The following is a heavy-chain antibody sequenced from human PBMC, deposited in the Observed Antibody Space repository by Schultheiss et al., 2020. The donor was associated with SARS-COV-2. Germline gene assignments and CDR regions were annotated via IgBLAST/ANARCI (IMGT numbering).Heavy chain of an antibody. J-gene: IGHJ2*01. Sequence: SLKISCAASGFTFEDYAMHWVRRAPGKGLEWVSGISWNSAGIGYADSVKDRFIISRDNAKNSLYLQMNSLRAEDTALYYCAKDPNLTTVTIVGDWYFDLWGRGTLVTVSS. CDR1: GFTFEDYA. CDR2: ISWNSAGI. CDR3: AKDPNLTTVTIVGDWYFDL. V-gene: IGHV3-9*01. D-gene: IGHD4-17*01.